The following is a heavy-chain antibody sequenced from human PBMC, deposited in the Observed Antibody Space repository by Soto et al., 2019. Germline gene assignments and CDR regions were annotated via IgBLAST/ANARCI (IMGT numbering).Heavy chain of an antibody. J-gene: IGHJ6*03. D-gene: IGHD2-15*01. V-gene: IGHV4-31*03. Sequence: QVQLQESGPGLVKPSQTLSLTCTVSGGSFSSGGYYWSWIRQHPGKGLEWIGYIYYSGSTYYNPSLKSRVTISVDTSKNQFSLKLSSVTAADTAVYYCARDGLQHDCSGGSCPYYYMDVWGKGTTVTVSS. CDR1: GGSFSSGGYY. CDR3: ARDGLQHDCSGGSCPYYYMDV. CDR2: IYYSGST.